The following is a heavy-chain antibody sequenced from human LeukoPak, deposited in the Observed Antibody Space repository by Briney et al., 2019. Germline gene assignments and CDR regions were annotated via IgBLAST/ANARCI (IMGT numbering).Heavy chain of an antibody. Sequence: PGRSLRLSCTASGFTFSSYAMHWVRQAPGKGLEWVAVISYDGSNKYYADSVKGRFTISRDNSKNTLYLQMNSLRAEDTAVYYCARAVGIVVVPAAYWGQGTLVTVSS. J-gene: IGHJ4*02. CDR2: ISYDGSNK. CDR3: ARAVGIVVVPAAY. D-gene: IGHD2-2*03. CDR1: GFTFSSYA. V-gene: IGHV3-30-3*01.